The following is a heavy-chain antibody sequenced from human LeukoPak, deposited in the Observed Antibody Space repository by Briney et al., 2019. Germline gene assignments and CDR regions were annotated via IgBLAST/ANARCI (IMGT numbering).Heavy chain of an antibody. CDR1: GYTFTSYD. D-gene: IGHD3-22*01. V-gene: IGHV1-8*01. CDR2: MNPNRGNT. J-gene: IGHJ6*02. Sequence: ASVTVSCKASGYTFTSYDINWVRQAAGQGLEWMGWMNPNRGNTGYAQKFQGRATMTRNTSISTAYMELSSLRSEDTAVYYCARLGDSSGYYGMDVWGQGTTVTVSS. CDR3: ARLGDSSGYYGMDV.